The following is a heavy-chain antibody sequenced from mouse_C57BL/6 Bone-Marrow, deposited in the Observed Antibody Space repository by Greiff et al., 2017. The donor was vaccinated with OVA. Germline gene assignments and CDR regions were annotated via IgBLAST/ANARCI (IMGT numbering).Heavy chain of an antibody. V-gene: IGHV14-4*01. CDR3: TTGDGYYGN. Sequence: EVQLKESGAELVRPGASVKLSCTASGFNIKDDYMHWVKQRPEQGLEWIGWIDPENGDTEYASKFQGKATITADTSSNTAYLQLSSLTSEDTAVYYCTTGDGYYGNWGQGTTLTVSS. D-gene: IGHD2-3*01. CDR1: GFNIKDDY. J-gene: IGHJ2*01. CDR2: IDPENGDT.